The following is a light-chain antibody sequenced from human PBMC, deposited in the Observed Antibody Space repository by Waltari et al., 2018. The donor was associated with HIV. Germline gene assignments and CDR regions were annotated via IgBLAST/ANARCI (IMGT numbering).Light chain of an antibody. J-gene: IGKJ2*01. CDR1: QSVSSH. V-gene: IGKV3D-15*03. Sequence: GESATLSCRASQSVSSHLAWYQQKPGQAPRLLIYDASIRATGTPARIRGSGSGTDFTLTVSILQSEDFAIYYCQQYHDWYTFGQGTKL. CDR3: QQYHDWYT. CDR2: DAS.